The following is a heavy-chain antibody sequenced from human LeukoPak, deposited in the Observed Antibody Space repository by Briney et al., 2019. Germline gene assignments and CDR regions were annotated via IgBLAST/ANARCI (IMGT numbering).Heavy chain of an antibody. V-gene: IGHV3-23*01. CDR3: AKDPFRARISTPDY. Sequence: PGGSLRLSCAASGFTFSSYAMSWVRQAPGKGLEWVSAISGSGGSTYSADSVKGRFTISRDNSNNTLFLQMDSLRADDTAVYYCAKDPFRARISTPDYWGQGTLVTVSS. CDR2: ISGSGGST. D-gene: IGHD6-6*01. J-gene: IGHJ4*02. CDR1: GFTFSSYA.